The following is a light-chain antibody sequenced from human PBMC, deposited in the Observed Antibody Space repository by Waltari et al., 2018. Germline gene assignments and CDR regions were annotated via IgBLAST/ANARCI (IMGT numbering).Light chain of an antibody. Sequence: DIQMTQSPSSLSASVGDRVTIPCRASQGVSNNLAWYQQKPGKVPKLLIYEASTPQSGVPSRFSGSGSGTDFTLTISSLQPEDFATYYCQHGYVAPLTFGGGTKVEIK. CDR1: QGVSNN. V-gene: IGKV1-27*01. CDR2: EAS. J-gene: IGKJ4*01. CDR3: QHGYVAPLT.